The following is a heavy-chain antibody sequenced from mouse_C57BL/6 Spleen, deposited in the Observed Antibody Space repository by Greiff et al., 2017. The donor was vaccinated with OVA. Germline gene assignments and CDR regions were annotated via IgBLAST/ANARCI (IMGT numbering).Heavy chain of an antibody. Sequence: VQGVESGAELVRPGASVTLSCKASGYTFTDYEMHWVKQTPVHGLEWIGAIDPETGGTAYNQKFKGKAILTADKSSSTAYMELRSLTSEDSAVYYCTRESYSNYDYWGQGTTLTVSS. CDR2: IDPETGGT. V-gene: IGHV1-15*01. CDR1: GYTFTDYE. CDR3: TRESYSNYDY. J-gene: IGHJ2*01. D-gene: IGHD2-5*01.